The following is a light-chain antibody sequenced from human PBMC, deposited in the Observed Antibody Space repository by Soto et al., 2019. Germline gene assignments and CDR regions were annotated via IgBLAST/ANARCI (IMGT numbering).Light chain of an antibody. CDR3: QQSYSTPPFT. Sequence: DIQMTQSPSSLSASVGDRVTITCRASQSISSYLNWYQQKPGKAPKLLIYAACSLQSGVPSRFSGSGAGTDLTLTISSLQAEDFGTYYCQQSYSTPPFTFGRGTKVDIK. CDR1: QSISSY. V-gene: IGKV1-39*01. J-gene: IGKJ3*01. CDR2: AAC.